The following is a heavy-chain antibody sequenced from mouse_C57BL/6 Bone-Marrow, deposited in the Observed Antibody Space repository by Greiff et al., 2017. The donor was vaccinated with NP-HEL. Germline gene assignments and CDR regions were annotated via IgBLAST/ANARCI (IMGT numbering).Heavy chain of an antibody. CDR3: ASLDYAYWYFDV. V-gene: IGHV1-61*01. D-gene: IGHD2-4*01. J-gene: IGHJ1*03. CDR2: IYPSDSET. CDR1: GYTFTSYW. Sequence: VQLQQPGAELVRPGSSVKLSCKASGYTFTSYWMDWVKQRPGQGLEWIGNIYPSDSETHYNQKFKDKATLTVDKSSSTAYMQLSSLTSEDSAVYYCASLDYAYWYFDVWGTGTTVTVSS.